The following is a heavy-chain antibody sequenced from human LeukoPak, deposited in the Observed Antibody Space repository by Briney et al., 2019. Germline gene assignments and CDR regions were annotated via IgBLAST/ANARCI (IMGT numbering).Heavy chain of an antibody. CDR3: ARASWVSTTDAVR. D-gene: IGHD1-14*01. CDR1: GLSFSTFA. V-gene: IGHV3-23*01. J-gene: IGHJ4*02. CDR2: IRGKGET. Sequence: GGSLRLSCAASGLSFSTFAMSWVRQGPARGLEWVSSIRGKGETFYADSVKGRFTLSSDISRNTVYFQLNNLRVEDTAIYYCARASWVSTTDAVRWGQGTLVTVSS.